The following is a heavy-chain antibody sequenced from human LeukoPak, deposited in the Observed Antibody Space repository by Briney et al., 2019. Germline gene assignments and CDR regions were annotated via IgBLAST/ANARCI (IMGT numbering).Heavy chain of an antibody. V-gene: IGHV1-46*01. CDR3: ARVPAYTVQENYYGMDV. Sequence: GASVKVSCKASGGTFSSYAISWVRQAPGQGLEWMGIINPSGGSTSYAQKFQGRVTMTRDTSTSTVYMELSSLRSEDTAVYYCARVPAYTVQENYYGMDVWGQGTTVTVSS. CDR2: INPSGGST. CDR1: GGTFSSYA. D-gene: IGHD2-2*02. J-gene: IGHJ6*02.